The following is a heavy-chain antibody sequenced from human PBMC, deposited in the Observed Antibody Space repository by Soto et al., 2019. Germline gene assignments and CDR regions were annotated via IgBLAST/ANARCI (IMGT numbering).Heavy chain of an antibody. CDR1: GGTFSSYA. V-gene: IGHV1-69*13. J-gene: IGHJ6*02. Sequence: ASVKVSCKASGGTFSSYAISWVRQAPGQGLEWMGGIIPIFGTANYAQKFQGRVTITADESTSTAYMELSSLRSEDTAVYYCARVRGYYYDSSGYPTRDPYYYYYGMDVWGQGTTVTVSS. CDR2: IIPIFGTA. CDR3: ARVRGYYYDSSGYPTRDPYYYYYGMDV. D-gene: IGHD3-22*01.